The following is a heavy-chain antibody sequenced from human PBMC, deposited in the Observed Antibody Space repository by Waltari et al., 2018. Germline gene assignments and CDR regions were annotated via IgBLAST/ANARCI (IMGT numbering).Heavy chain of an antibody. D-gene: IGHD6-13*01. CDR2: IWYAGSHN. CDR3: ARSVAAAGWDYFDS. V-gene: IGHV3-33*01. Sequence: QVQLVESGGGVVQPGRSLRLSCAASGFTFNNYCMHWVRQAPGKGLGWVAVIWYAGSHNYYADSVKGRFTISRDNSKNTLYLQMNSLRAEDTAVYYCARSVAAAGWDYFDSWGQGTLVTVSS. CDR1: GFTFNNYC. J-gene: IGHJ4*02.